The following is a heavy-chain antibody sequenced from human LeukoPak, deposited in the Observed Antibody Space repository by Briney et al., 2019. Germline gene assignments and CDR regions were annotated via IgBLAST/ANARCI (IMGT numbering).Heavy chain of an antibody. CDR2: INPSGGST. V-gene: IGHV1-46*01. CDR1: GYTFTSYY. J-gene: IGHJ4*02. D-gene: IGHD1-14*01. CDR3: ARDSSEIRSLIVH. Sequence: ASVKVSCKASGYTFTSYYMHWVRQAPGQGLEWMGIINPSGGSTSYAQKFQGRVTMTRDTSTSTVYTELSSLRSEDTAVYYCARDSSEIRSLIVHWGQGTLVTVSS.